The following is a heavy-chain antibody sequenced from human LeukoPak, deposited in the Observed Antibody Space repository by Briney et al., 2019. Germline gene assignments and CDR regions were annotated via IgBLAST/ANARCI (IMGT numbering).Heavy chain of an antibody. J-gene: IGHJ5*02. D-gene: IGHD6-13*01. CDR3: ARHGYSSSFFAFGWFDP. Sequence: PGGSLRLSCAVSGLTYSSYYMTWVRQAPGKGLEWVAIINQDGSERHYVDSVKGRFTISRDNAKNSLYLKMNSLKVEDTAVYYCARHGYSSSFFAFGWFDPWGQGTLVTVSS. CDR1: GLTYSSYY. V-gene: IGHV3-7*01. CDR2: INQDGSER.